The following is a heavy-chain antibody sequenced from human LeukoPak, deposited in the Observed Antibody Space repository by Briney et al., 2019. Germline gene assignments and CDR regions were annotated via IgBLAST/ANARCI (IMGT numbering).Heavy chain of an antibody. CDR2: FHPEEAKM. V-gene: IGHV1-24*01. CDR3: ATRSGDFRSGFVN. D-gene: IGHD3-3*01. Sequence: ASVTVSCKVSGNSLSELSIQWVRQAPGKGLERMGGFHPEEAKMVYSQNFQGRVTMTEDTSTQTAYMELSGLTSDDTAVYYCATRSGDFRSGFVNWGQGTLVTVSS. CDR1: GNSLSELS. J-gene: IGHJ4*02.